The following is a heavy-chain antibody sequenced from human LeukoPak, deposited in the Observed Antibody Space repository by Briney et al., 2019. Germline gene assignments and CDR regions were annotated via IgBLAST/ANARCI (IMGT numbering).Heavy chain of an antibody. CDR2: ISWDGDST. V-gene: IGHV3-43*01. J-gene: IGHJ4*02. CDR1: GFTFDDYT. D-gene: IGHD6-13*01. CDR3: ASSGAAGLNYFDY. Sequence: GGSLRLSCAASGFTFDDYTMHWVRQAPGKGLEWVSLISWDGDSTYYADSVKGRFTISRDNSKNSLYLQMNSLRTEGTALYYCASSGAAGLNYFDYWGQGTLVTVSS.